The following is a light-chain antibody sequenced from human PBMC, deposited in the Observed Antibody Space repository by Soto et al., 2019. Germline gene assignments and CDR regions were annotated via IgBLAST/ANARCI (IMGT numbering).Light chain of an antibody. CDR2: DVS. V-gene: IGLV2-14*03. CDR1: SSDVGGYNY. J-gene: IGLJ2*01. CDR3: SSYTSSSRLV. Sequence: QSVLTQPASVSGSPGQSITISCTGTSSDVGGYNYVSWYQQHPGKGPKLIIYDVSNRPSGVSDRFSGSKSANTASLTISGLQAEDEADYYCSSYTSSSRLVFGGGTKLTVL.